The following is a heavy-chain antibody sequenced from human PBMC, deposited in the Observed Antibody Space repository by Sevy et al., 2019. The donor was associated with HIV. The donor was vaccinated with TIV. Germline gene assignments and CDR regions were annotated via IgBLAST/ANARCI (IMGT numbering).Heavy chain of an antibody. CDR2: VTSGGGKT. CDR1: GFTFSSYA. J-gene: IGHJ4*02. Sequence: GGSLRLSCVASGFTFSSYAMTWVRLAPGKGLEWVSAVTSGGGKTYYTDSVKGRFTISRDSSKNTLSLQMNSLRAEDTAVYYCVRASGPGSGSYYFDYWGQGTLVTVSS. D-gene: IGHD3-10*01. V-gene: IGHV3-23*01. CDR3: VRASGPGSGSYYFDY.